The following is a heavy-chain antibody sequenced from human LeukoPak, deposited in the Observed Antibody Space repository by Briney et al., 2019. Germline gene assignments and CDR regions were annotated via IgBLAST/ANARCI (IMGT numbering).Heavy chain of an antibody. CDR2: ISYYGSNK. J-gene: IGHJ4*02. V-gene: IGHV3-30*03. CDR3: ARESGEFDY. CDR1: GFTFSSYG. Sequence: PGRSLRLSCAASGFTFSSYGMHWVRQAPGKGLEWVAVISYYGSNKYYADSVKGRFTISRDNSKNTLYLQMNSLRTEDTAMYYCARESGEFDYWGQGTLVTVSS.